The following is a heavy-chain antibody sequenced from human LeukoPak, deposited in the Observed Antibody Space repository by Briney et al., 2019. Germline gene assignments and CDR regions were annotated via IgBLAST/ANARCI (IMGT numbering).Heavy chain of an antibody. Sequence: GGTLRLSCAASGFTFSSYGMSWVRQAPGKGLEWVSAISGSGGSTYYADSVKGRFTISRDNAKNSLYLQMNSLRAEDTAVYYCAREIPGYSSGSDYWGQGTLVTVSS. D-gene: IGHD6-19*01. V-gene: IGHV3-23*01. CDR2: ISGSGGST. J-gene: IGHJ4*02. CDR1: GFTFSSYG. CDR3: AREIPGYSSGSDY.